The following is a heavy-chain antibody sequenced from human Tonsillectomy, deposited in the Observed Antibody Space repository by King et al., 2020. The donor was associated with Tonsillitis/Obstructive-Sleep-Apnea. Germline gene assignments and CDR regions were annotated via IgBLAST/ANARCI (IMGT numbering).Heavy chain of an antibody. CDR2: INIDGSRT. Sequence: VQLVESGGGVVQPGGSLRLSCASSGFTLRPSWMHWVRPAPGKGLGWVALINIDGSRTDYADSVKDRFTISRYKPKNTVYLEMDSLRADDTAVYFCARDSETVIGEHWGQGTLVTVPS. V-gene: IGHV3-74*01. J-gene: IGHJ4*02. CDR1: GFTLRPSW. CDR3: ARDSETVIGEH. D-gene: IGHD4-11*01.